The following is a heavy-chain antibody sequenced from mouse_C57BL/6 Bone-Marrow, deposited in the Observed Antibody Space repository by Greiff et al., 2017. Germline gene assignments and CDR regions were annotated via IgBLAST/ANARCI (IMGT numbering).Heavy chain of an antibody. V-gene: IGHV1-5*01. CDR2: IYPGNSDT. CDR1: GYTFTSYW. D-gene: IGHD1-1*01. J-gene: IGHJ2*01. Sequence: EVQLQQSGTVLARPGASVKMSCKTSGYTFTSYWMHWVKQRPGQGLEWIGAIYPGNSDTSYNQKFKGKANLTAVTSASTAYMELSSLTNEDSAVYYCTPGYGSSPGYYWGQGTTLTVSS. CDR3: TPGYGSSPGYY.